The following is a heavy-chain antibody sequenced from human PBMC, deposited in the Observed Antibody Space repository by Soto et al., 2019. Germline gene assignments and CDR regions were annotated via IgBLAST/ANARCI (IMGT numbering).Heavy chain of an antibody. J-gene: IGHJ3*02. D-gene: IGHD6-19*01. CDR2: IYYSGSA. CDR1: GGSIRSGGFY. CDR3: ARGISVAGNAFDI. V-gene: IGHV4-31*11. Sequence: KTSETLSLTCAVSGGSIRSGGFYWSWIRQHPGKGLEWIGFIYYSGSAFYNPSLKSRLTISVDTSNNQFSLSLTSVTAADTAVYYCARGISVAGNAFDIWGQGTMVTVSS.